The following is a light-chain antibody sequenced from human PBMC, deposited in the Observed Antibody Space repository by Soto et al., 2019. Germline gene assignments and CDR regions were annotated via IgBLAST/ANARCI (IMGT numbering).Light chain of an antibody. CDR1: SSNIGAGYD. CDR3: QSYDSSLSASGYV. V-gene: IGLV1-40*01. J-gene: IGLJ1*01. Sequence: QSVLTQPPSVSGAPGQRVTISCTGSSSNIGAGYDVHWYQQLPGTAPKLLIYNNNNRPSGVPDRCSGSKSGTSASLAITGLQAEDEADYYCQSYDSSLSASGYVFGTGTKLTVL. CDR2: NNN.